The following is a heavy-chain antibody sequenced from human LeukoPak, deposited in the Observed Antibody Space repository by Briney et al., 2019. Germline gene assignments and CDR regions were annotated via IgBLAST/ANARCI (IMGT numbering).Heavy chain of an antibody. CDR2: INHNGNVN. CDR3: ARGGGLDV. V-gene: IGHV3-7*03. D-gene: IGHD3-16*01. J-gene: IGHJ6*02. CDR1: GFTFTTHA. Sequence: PGGSLRLSCVASGFTFTTHAMNWARQAPGKGLEWVASINHNGNVNYYVDSVKGRFTISRDNAKNSLYLQMSNLRAEGTAVYFCARGGGLDVWGQGATVTVSS.